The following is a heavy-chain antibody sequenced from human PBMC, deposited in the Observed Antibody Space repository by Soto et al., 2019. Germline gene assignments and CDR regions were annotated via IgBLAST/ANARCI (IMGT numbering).Heavy chain of an antibody. CDR1: GFTFSSFW. V-gene: IGHV3-74*01. D-gene: IGHD6-13*01. J-gene: IGHJ4*02. CDR2: INSDASTT. Sequence: EVQLVESGGGLVQPGGSLRLSCAASGFTFSSFWMYWVRQAPGKGLVWVSRINSDASTTSYADSVKGRFTISRDNAKNTRYLQMNSLSAEDTAVYYCARIPPGWGGGQLVLDYWGQGTLVTVSS. CDR3: ARIPPGWGGGQLVLDY.